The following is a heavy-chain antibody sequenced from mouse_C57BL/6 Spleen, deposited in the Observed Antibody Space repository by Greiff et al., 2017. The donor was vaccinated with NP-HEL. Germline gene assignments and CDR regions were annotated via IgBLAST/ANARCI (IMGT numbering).Heavy chain of an antibody. D-gene: IGHD1-1*01. J-gene: IGHJ4*01. CDR2: ISGGGGNT. V-gene: IGHV5-9*01. CDR3: ARHYGEGAMDY. Sequence: EVNVVESGGGLVKPGGSLKLSCAASGFTFSSYTMSWVRQTPEKRLEWVATISGGGGNTYSPDSVKGRFPISRDNAKNTLYLQRSSLRSEDTALYYGARHYGEGAMDYWGQGTSVTVSS. CDR1: GFTFSSYT.